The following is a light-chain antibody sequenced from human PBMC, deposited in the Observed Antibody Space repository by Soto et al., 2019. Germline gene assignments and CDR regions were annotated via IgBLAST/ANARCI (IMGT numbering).Light chain of an antibody. CDR3: SSYTSSSTYV. CDR1: SSDVGYYNY. CDR2: DVN. V-gene: IGLV2-14*01. J-gene: IGLJ1*01. Sequence: QSALTQPASVSGSPGQSIAISCTGTSSDVGYYNYVSWYQRHPGKAPNVMIYDVNNRPSGVPDRFSGSKSGNTASLTISGLQAEDEADYYCSSYTSSSTYVFGTGTKVTVL.